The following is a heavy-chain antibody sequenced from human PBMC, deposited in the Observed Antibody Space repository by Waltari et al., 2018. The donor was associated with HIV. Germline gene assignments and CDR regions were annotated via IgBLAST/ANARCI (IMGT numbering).Heavy chain of an antibody. J-gene: IGHJ5*02. CDR1: GYTFNNYG. Sequence: QVQLEQSGTEVKKPGPSVKLSCRASGYTFNNYGITWVRQAPGQGLEWMGWISVFNANTNYAQKFQGRGTMTADTATRTVYLELRSLKSDDTAVYFCGRDLFPRLQLRSDWIDPWGQGTLVIVSS. CDR2: ISVFNANT. CDR3: GRDLFPRLQLRSDWIDP. V-gene: IGHV1-18*01. D-gene: IGHD1-1*01.